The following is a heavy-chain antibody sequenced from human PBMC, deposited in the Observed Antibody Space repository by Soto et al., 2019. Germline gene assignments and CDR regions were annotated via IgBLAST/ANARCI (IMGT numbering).Heavy chain of an antibody. CDR1: GYTFISYA. CDR2: INAGNGNT. D-gene: IGHD3-22*01. Sequence: QVQVVQSGAEEKKPGASVKVSFKASGYTFISYAIHWVRQAPGQRLEWMGWINAGNGNTKYSQKFQGRVTITRDTSASTAYMELSSLRSEDTAVYYCARGGYYYDSSGSPYFDYWGQGTLVTVSS. J-gene: IGHJ4*02. V-gene: IGHV1-3*05. CDR3: ARGGYYYDSSGSPYFDY.